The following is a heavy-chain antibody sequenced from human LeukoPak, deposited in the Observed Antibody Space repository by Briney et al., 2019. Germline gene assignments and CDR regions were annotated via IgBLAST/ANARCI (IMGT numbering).Heavy chain of an antibody. CDR2: LYFSGNT. V-gene: IGHV4-39*01. CDR1: GGSISSSSYY. CDR3: ARSLVNYYDSSGYYFDY. D-gene: IGHD3-22*01. Sequence: SETLSLTCTVSGGSISSSSYYWGWIRQPPGKGLEWIGSLYFSGNTYYNPSLKSRATISVDTPKNHFSLKLSSVTAADTAVYYCARSLVNYYDSSGYYFDYWGQGTLVTVSS. J-gene: IGHJ4*02.